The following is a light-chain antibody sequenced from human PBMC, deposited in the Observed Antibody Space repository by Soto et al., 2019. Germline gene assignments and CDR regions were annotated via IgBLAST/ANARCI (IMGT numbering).Light chain of an antibody. V-gene: IGKV3-20*01. J-gene: IGKJ1*01. CDR3: QQYGSSPRT. Sequence: EIVMTQSPATLSLFPLGIVSLSCMGRQCVSSYLAWYQQIPGQAPRLLIYGTSNRATGIPDRFSGSGSGTDFSLTISSLEPGDLAVYYCQQYGSSPRTFGQGTKV. CDR1: QCVSSY. CDR2: GTS.